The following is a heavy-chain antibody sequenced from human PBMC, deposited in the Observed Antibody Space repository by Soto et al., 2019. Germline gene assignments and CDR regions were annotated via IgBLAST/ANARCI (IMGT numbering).Heavy chain of an antibody. CDR1: GYTFTSYG. D-gene: IGHD4-17*01. V-gene: IGHV1-18*01. CDR3: ARPTTGGYDYGDYSGGRGADYGMDV. J-gene: IGHJ6*02. CDR2: ISAYNGNT. Sequence: GASVKVSCKASGYTFTSYGISWVRQAPGQGLEWMGWISAYNGNTNYAQKLQGRVTMTTDTSTSTAYMELRSLRSDDTAVYYCARPTTGGYDYGDYSGGRGADYGMDVWGQGTTVTVSS.